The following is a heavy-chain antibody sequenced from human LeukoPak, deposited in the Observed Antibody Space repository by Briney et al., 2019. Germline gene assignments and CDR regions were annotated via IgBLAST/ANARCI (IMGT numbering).Heavy chain of an antibody. CDR2: ISWNGGRI. CDR3: ARDHYYDSSGYHYFDS. V-gene: IGHV3-9*01. D-gene: IGHD3-22*01. Sequence: PGGSLRLSCAASGFSFDDYAMHWVRQAPGKGLEWVSGISWNGGRIRYADSVKGRLTISRDNAKNSLYLQMNSLRAEDTASYYCARDHYYDSSGYHYFDSWGQGTLVTVSS. J-gene: IGHJ4*02. CDR1: GFSFDDYA.